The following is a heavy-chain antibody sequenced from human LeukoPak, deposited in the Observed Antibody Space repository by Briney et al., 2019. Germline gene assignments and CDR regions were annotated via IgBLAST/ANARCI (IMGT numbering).Heavy chain of an antibody. CDR3: AGVGTLDRGYWYFDL. CDR1: GFTFSSYD. CDR2: IGFAGDT. D-gene: IGHD1-1*01. Sequence: GGSLRLSCAASGFTFSSYDMHWVRQVTGKGLEWVSAIGFAGDTYYPGSVKGRFTISRENAKNSLYLQMNSLRAGDTAVYYCAGVGTLDRGYWYFDLWGRGTQVTVSS. J-gene: IGHJ2*01. V-gene: IGHV3-13*01.